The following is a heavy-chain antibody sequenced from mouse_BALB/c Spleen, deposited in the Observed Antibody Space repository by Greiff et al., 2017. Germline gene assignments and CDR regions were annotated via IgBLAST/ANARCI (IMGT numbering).Heavy chain of an antibody. Sequence: VMLVESGPGLVAPSQSLSITCTVSGFSLTSYGVHWVRQSPGKGLEWLGVIWSGGSTDYNAAFISRLSISKDNSKSQVFFKMNSLQANDTAIYYCARGEYRYAYAMDYWGQGTSVTVSS. CDR3: ARGEYRYAYAMDY. CDR2: IWSGGST. J-gene: IGHJ4*01. V-gene: IGHV2-2*02. D-gene: IGHD2-14*01. CDR1: GFSLTSYG.